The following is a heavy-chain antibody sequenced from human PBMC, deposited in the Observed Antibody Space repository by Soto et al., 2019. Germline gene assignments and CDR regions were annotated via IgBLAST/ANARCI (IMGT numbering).Heavy chain of an antibody. CDR2: IYHNGST. J-gene: IGHJ5*02. V-gene: IGHV4-30-2*01. CDR1: GGSISSGGYS. Sequence: SETLSLTCAISGGSISSGGYSWSWIRQPPGKGLEWIGYIYHNGSTYYNPSLKSRVTISVDRSKNQFSLKLSSVTAADTAVYYCARGRPRIAARQGVGWFDPWGQGTPVTVSS. D-gene: IGHD6-6*01. CDR3: ARGRPRIAARQGVGWFDP.